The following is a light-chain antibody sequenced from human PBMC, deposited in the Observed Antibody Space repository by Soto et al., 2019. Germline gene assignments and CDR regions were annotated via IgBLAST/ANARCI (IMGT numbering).Light chain of an antibody. J-gene: IGKJ4*01. Sequence: EIVLTHSPATLSLSPWERATLSSSASQSVRSFLAWYQQKPGQAPRLLIYDASNRATGVPGRFSGSGSGTDFTLTISSLEPEDFAVYYCQQRSSWPPALSFGGGTKVDNK. V-gene: IGKV3-11*01. CDR1: QSVRSF. CDR3: QQRSSWPPALS. CDR2: DAS.